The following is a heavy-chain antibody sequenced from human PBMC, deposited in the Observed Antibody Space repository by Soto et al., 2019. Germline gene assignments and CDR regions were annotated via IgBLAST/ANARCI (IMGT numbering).Heavy chain of an antibody. V-gene: IGHV3-7*01. CDR1: GFTFSSYW. D-gene: IGHD3-22*01. Sequence: GGSLRLSCAASGFTFSSYWMSWIRQAPGKGLEWVANIKPDGSDKYHVDAVKGRFTISRDNAKNTLSLQMNSLRAEDTAVYYCAREIYDDYNSSGFDHWGQGTLVTVSS. J-gene: IGHJ4*02. CDR2: IKPDGSDK. CDR3: AREIYDDYNSSGFDH.